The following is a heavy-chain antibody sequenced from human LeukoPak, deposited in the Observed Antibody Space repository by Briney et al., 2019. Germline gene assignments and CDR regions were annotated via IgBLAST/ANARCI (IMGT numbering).Heavy chain of an antibody. D-gene: IGHD3-16*01. CDR3: ARHIGKLGLNWFDP. CDR1: GGSITSTGSY. V-gene: IGHV4-39*01. CDR2: TFYRGTT. J-gene: IGHJ5*02. Sequence: SETLSLTCSVSGGSITSTGSYWGWIRQTPGKGLEWIATTFYRGTTYYNPSLKSRVTISIDTSKNHFSLNLSSVTAADTAVYYCARHIGKLGLNWFDPWGQGTLVTVSS.